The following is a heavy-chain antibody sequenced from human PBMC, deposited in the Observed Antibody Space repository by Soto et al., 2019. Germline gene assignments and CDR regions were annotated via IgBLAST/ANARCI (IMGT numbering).Heavy chain of an antibody. CDR1: GFTFSSYW. Sequence: GGSLRLSCAASGFTFSSYWMSWVRQAQGKGLEWVANIKQDGSEKYYVDSVKGRFTISRDNAKNSLYLQMNSLRAEDTAVYYSARDPRSHFNYYDSLTGDYNGYYFDYWGQGTLVTVSS. J-gene: IGHJ4*02. D-gene: IGHD3-9*01. V-gene: IGHV3-7*01. CDR3: ARDPRSHFNYYDSLTGDYNGYYFDY. CDR2: IKQDGSEK.